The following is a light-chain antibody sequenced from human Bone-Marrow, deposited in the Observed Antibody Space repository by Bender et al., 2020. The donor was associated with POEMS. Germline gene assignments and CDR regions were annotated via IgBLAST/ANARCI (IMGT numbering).Light chain of an antibody. CDR2: EVT. CDR3: CSYAGTTTLVI. J-gene: IGLJ2*01. Sequence: SALTQPASVSGSPGQPITVSCSGTGTDVGSYNLVSWFQQRPGRAPKLLIYEVTKRPSGVSNRFSGSKSGKTASLTISGLQAEDEADYYCCSYAGTTTLVIFGGGTTLTVL. V-gene: IGLV2-23*02. CDR1: GTDVGSYNL.